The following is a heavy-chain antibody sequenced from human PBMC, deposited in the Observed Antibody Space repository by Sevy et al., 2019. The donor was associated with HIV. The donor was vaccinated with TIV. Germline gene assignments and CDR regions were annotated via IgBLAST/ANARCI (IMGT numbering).Heavy chain of an antibody. CDR2: FYYSRST. J-gene: IGHJ6*02. CDR1: GCSMSGYY. D-gene: IGHD4-17*01. Sequence: SGDLSLTCTVSGCSMSGYYLSWVRQPPGKGLEWVGYFYYSRSTNYNPSLKKRVSISVDTSRNHSSLKLRSVTAADTAVYYCARASTEYYYGLDVWGHGTTVTVSS. V-gene: IGHV4-59*01. CDR3: ARASTEYYYGLDV.